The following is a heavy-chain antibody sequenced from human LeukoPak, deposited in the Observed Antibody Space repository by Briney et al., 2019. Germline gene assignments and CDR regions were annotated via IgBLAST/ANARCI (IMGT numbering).Heavy chain of an antibody. CDR1: GYSFTTYW. J-gene: IGHJ5*01. CDR2: IYPGDSNT. CDR3: AGLNSNSGDS. D-gene: IGHD4-23*01. V-gene: IGHV5-51*01. Sequence: GESLKISCKGSGYSFTTYWIGWVRQMPGKGLEWMGIIYPGDSNTRYSPSFQGQVTISADKSISTAYLQWSSLKTSDTAMYYCAGLNSNSGDSWGQGTLVTVSS.